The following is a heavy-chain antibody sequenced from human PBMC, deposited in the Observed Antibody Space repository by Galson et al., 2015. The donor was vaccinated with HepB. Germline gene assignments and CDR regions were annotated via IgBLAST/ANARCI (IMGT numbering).Heavy chain of an antibody. V-gene: IGHV1-18*01. Sequence: SVKVSCKAAGYRFSSYSISWVRQAPGQGLEWMGWISAYNGHTKYARKLQGRVTLTTDSSTSTAYMELRSLRSDDTAVYYCARDGGGWNWFDPWGQGTLVTVSS. J-gene: IGHJ5*02. CDR3: ARDGGGWNWFDP. D-gene: IGHD3-16*01. CDR1: GYRFSSYS. CDR2: ISAYNGHT.